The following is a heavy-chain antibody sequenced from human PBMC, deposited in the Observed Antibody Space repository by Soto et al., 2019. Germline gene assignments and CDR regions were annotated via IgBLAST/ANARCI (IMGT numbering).Heavy chain of an antibody. D-gene: IGHD3-22*01. CDR3: MLGSGWKDFDY. CDR2: IYYSGST. Sequence: SETLSLTCTVSGCSITSSSYYWGWIRQPPGTGLEWIGNIYYSGSTYYNPSLKSRVTISVDTSKNQFSLKLSSVTAADTAVYYCMLGSGWKDFDYWGQGALVTVS. V-gene: IGHV4-39*01. J-gene: IGHJ4*02. CDR1: GCSITSSSYY.